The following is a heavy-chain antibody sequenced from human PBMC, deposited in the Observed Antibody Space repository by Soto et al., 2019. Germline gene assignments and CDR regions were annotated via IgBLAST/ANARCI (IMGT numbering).Heavy chain of an antibody. J-gene: IGHJ4*02. CDR1: GYTFTGYY. V-gene: IGHV1-2*04. D-gene: IGHD6-19*01. CDR2: INPNSGGT. Sequence: ASVKVSCKASGYTFTGYYMHWVRQAPGQGLEWMGWINPNSGGTNYAQKFQGWVTMTRDTSISTAYMELSRLRSDDTAVYYCARGITVTGMGDDFDYWGQGTLVTVSS. CDR3: ARGITVTGMGDDFDY.